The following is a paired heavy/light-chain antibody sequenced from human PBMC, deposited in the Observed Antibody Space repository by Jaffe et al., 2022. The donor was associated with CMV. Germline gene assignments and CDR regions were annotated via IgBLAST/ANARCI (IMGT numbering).Light chain of an antibody. CDR2: NTA. Sequence: IVLTQSPSTLSLSLGERGTLYCRASQSIATGYLAWYQQKPGQAPRLLIYNTATRSTGIPDRFSGSGSGTEFTLTINRLEPEDSAMYYCHQYNNNSPVWTFGQGTKVEIK. J-gene: IGKJ1*01. CDR1: QSIATGY. V-gene: IGKV3-20*01. CDR3: HQYNNNSPVWT.
Heavy chain of an antibody. V-gene: IGHV3-30*18. CDR2: VSYDGHIK. CDR1: GFKFTSYG. J-gene: IGHJ4*02. CDR3: AKDFRPWEVGTD. D-gene: IGHD1-26*01. Sequence: QVQLVESGGGVVQPGKSLRLSCATSGFKFTSYGMHWIRQAPGKGLAWISVVSYDGHIKEYADSVKGRFTISRDDSENTVYLEMKNLRPEDTGVYFCAKDFRPWEVGTDWGQGTRVTVSS.